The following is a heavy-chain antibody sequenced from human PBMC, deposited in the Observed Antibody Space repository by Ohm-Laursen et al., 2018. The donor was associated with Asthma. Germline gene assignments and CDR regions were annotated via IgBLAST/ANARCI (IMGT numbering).Heavy chain of an antibody. CDR3: ARHSASGVGYYGGYYLYGLDV. Sequence: TLSLTCTVSGDSVSGGNYHWSWIRQPPGKGPEWIGYVRDSGSTNYNPSLKSRVSISADTSKNQYSLKVSSVTAAGTAVYFCARHSASGVGYYGGYYLYGLDVWGQGTTVTVSS. CDR1: GDSVSGGNYH. CDR2: VRDSGST. J-gene: IGHJ6*02. V-gene: IGHV4-61*01. D-gene: IGHD3-22*01.